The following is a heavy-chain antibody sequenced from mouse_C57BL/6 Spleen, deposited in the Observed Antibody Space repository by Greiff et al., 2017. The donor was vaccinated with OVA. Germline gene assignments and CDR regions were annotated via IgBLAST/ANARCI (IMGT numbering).Heavy chain of an antibody. Sequence: EVQLQQSGPELVKPGASVKISCKASGYTFTDYYMNWVKQSHGKSLEWIGDINPNNGGPSYNQKLTGTATLTVDKSTSTADMELRSLTSEAAAVYYCASNTYGMDYWGKGTAVTVAS. CDR3: ASNTYGMDY. CDR2: INPNNGGP. J-gene: IGHJ4*01. CDR1: GYTFTDYY. V-gene: IGHV1-26*01.